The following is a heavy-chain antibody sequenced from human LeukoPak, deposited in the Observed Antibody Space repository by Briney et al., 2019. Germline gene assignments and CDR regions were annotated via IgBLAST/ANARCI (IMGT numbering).Heavy chain of an antibody. CDR1: SSSITSDCY. CDR3: VRLRNGSRNYYYYYMDV. CDR2: IHHSGST. J-gene: IGHJ6*03. V-gene: IGHV4-38-2*01. D-gene: IGHD3-10*01. Sequence: SETLSLTCAVSSSSITSDCYWGWLRQPPVKGLEWIGSIHHSGSTYYNPSLKSRVTIAVDTSKNQFSLNLNSVTAADTAMYYCVRLRNGSRNYYYYYMDVWGKGTTVTASS.